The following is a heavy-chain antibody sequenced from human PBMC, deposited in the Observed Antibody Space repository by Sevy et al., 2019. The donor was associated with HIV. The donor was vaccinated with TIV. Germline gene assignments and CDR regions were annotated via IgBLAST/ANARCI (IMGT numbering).Heavy chain of an antibody. Sequence: GGFLRLSCAASGFTFNYHFMNWVRQVPGKGLEWVSYISSASSYINYSDSVKGRFTISRDNAKNLVFLEMNNLRPEDTAASFCARGDYYGSLYYFDYWGQGTLVTVSS. D-gene: IGHD3-10*01. J-gene: IGHJ4*02. CDR3: ARGDYYGSLYYFDY. CDR1: GFTFNYHF. CDR2: ISSASSYI. V-gene: IGHV3-21*01.